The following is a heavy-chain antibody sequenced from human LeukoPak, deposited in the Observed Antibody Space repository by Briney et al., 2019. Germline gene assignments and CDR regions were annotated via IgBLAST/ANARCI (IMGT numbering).Heavy chain of an antibody. CDR3: AKRGYSYGYLSDY. CDR2: INSGGSST. D-gene: IGHD5-18*01. V-gene: IGHV3-74*01. CDR1: GFTFSSYW. Sequence: AGGSLRLSCAASGFTFSSYWMHWVRQVPGKGLVWVSRINSGGSSTLYADSVKGRFTISRDNAKNTLYLKMSSLRAEDTAVYYCAKRGYSYGYLSDYWGQGTLVTVSS. J-gene: IGHJ4*02.